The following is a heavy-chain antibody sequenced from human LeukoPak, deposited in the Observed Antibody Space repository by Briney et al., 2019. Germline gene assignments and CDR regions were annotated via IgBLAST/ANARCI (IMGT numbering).Heavy chain of an antibody. CDR1: GGTFSSYA. V-gene: IGHV1-69*13. CDR3: ARESDTAMDNFDY. Sequence: GASVKVSCKASGGTFSSYAISWVRQAPGQGLEWLGGIIPIFGTASYAQKFQGRVTITADESTSTAYMELSSLRSEDTAAYYCARESDTAMDNFDYWGQGTLVTVSS. D-gene: IGHD5-18*01. CDR2: IIPIFGTA. J-gene: IGHJ4*02.